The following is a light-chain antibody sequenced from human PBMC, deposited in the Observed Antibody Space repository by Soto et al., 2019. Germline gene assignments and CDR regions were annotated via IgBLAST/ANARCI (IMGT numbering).Light chain of an antibody. CDR2: GAS. J-gene: IGKJ5*01. CDR3: QQYGSSPAIT. CDR1: QSVSSSY. V-gene: IGKV3-20*01. Sequence: EIVLTQSPGTLSLSPGERATLSCRASQSVSSSYLAWYQQKPGQAPRLLLYGASSRATGIPDRFSGSGSGTDFSLPISRLEPEDFAVYYCQQYGSSPAITFGQGTRLEIK.